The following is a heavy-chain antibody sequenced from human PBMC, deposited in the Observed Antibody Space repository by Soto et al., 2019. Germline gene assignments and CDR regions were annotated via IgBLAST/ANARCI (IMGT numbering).Heavy chain of an antibody. J-gene: IGHJ2*01. Sequence: GGSLRLSCGASGFDFSNYWMHWVRQAPGKGLQWVSAIGSSGGSTYYADSVKGRFTISRDNSKNTLYLQMNSLRAEDTAVYYCARDPLWGTAMVLWYFDLWGRGTLVTVSS. CDR1: GFDFSNYW. V-gene: IGHV3-23*01. D-gene: IGHD5-18*01. CDR2: IGSSGGST. CDR3: ARDPLWGTAMVLWYFDL.